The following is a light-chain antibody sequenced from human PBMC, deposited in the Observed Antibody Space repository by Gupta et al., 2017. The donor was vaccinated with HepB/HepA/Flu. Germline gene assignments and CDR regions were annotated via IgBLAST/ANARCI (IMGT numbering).Light chain of an antibody. CDR1: QSISSC. J-gene: IGKJ1*01. V-gene: IGKV1-5*03. CDR3: QQDNSSPWT. CDR2: KAS. Sequence: DNQVTPSPSTLSASVGDRVTTPCRASQSISSCLAWFQQKPGQAPKFLIYKASSLESGVPSRFSGSGSGTEFTLTINSLQTDDFETYYCQQDNSSPWTFGQGTKVENK.